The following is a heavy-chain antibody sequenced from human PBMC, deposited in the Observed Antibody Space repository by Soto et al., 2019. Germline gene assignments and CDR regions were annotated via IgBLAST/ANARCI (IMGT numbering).Heavy chain of an antibody. CDR3: APVFDV. Sequence: EVQLVESGGGLVQPGGSLRVSCAASGFTFRSHRIHWVRQAPGKGLEWVSRIDTDGGGTSYADSVKGRFTISTDNAENTVYLQMNGLRVEDKAVYYCAPVFDVWGQGTLVTVSS. J-gene: IGHJ4*02. V-gene: IGHV3-74*01. CDR1: GFTFRSHR. CDR2: IDTDGGGT. D-gene: IGHD4-17*01.